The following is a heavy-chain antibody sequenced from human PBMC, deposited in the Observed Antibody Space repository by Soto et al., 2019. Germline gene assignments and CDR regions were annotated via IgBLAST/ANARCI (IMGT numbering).Heavy chain of an antibody. D-gene: IGHD6-25*01. CDR2: INANNGGA. CDR3: AREGGSETLQPSYNWFDT. CDR1: GYTFTDYH. V-gene: IGHV1-2*02. Sequence: QVQLVQSGAEVKKPGASVKVSCKASGYTFTDYHIHWVRQAPGQGLEFMGWINANNGGAGSAQQFQGRVTVTRDTAITTGYMELSNLRSYDTAVYYCAREGGSETLQPSYNWFDTWGQGTLVTVSS. J-gene: IGHJ5*02.